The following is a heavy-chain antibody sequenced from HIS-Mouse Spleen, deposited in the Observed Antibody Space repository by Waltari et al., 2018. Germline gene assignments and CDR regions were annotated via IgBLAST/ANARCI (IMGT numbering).Heavy chain of an antibody. CDR3: AREIPYSSSWYDWYFDL. CDR1: GGSISSSSYY. D-gene: IGHD6-13*01. J-gene: IGHJ2*01. V-gene: IGHV4-39*07. CDR2: SYYSGST. Sequence: QLQLQESGPGLVKPSETLSLTCTVSGGSISSSSYYWGWIRQPPGKGLEWIGSSYYSGSTYSTPPLKSRVTISVDTSKNQFSLKLSSVTAADTAVYYCAREIPYSSSWYDWYFDLWGRGTLVTVSS.